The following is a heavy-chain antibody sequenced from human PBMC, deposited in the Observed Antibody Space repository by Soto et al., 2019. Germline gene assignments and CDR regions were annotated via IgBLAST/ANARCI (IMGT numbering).Heavy chain of an antibody. D-gene: IGHD2-15*01. V-gene: IGHV3-30*18. J-gene: IGHJ4*02. CDR2: ISYDGSNK. CDR1: GFTFSSYG. CDR3: AKGDIVVVVAAVDY. Sequence: QVQLVESGGGVVQPGRSLRLSCAASGFTFSSYGMHWVRQAPGKGLEWVAVISYDGSNKYYADSVKGRFTISRDNSKNTLYLQMNSLRAEDTAVYYCAKGDIVVVVAAVDYWGQGTLVTVSS.